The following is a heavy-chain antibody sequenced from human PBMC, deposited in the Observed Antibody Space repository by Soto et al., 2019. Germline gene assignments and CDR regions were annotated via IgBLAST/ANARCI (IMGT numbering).Heavy chain of an antibody. CDR2: INHSGST. CDR1: GGSFSGYY. CDR3: ARGGARSQGKWFDP. Sequence: PSETLSLTCAVYGGSFSGYYWSWVRQPPGKGLEWIGEINHSGSTNYNPSLKSRVTISVDTSKNQFSLKLSSVTAADTAVYYCARGGARSQGKWFDPRGQGTLVTVSS. V-gene: IGHV4-34*01. D-gene: IGHD3-10*01. J-gene: IGHJ5*02.